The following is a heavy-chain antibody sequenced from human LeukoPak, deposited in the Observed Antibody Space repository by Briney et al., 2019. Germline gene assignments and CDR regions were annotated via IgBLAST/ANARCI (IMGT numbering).Heavy chain of an antibody. Sequence: TGGSLRLSCAASGFTFSSYAMHWVRQAPGKGLEWVAVISYDGSNKYYADSVKGRFTISRDNSKNTLYLQMNSLRAEDTAVYYCAKYSHDSSGSYDYWGQGTLVTVSS. D-gene: IGHD3-22*01. V-gene: IGHV3-30*04. CDR3: AKYSHDSSGSYDY. CDR2: ISYDGSNK. J-gene: IGHJ4*02. CDR1: GFTFSSYA.